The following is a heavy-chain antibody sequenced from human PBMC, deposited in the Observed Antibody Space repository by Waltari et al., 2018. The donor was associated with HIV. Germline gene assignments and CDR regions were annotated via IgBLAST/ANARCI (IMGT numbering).Heavy chain of an antibody. CDR3: AKVRFILGAVIWGMDV. Sequence: VKLVDSGGSVVQPGGALRASFAAWRCPSRSFVFHWVRQSPGQGLEWVTYISYDRRNEYYADSVKCRFTITRDNAKNTLHLQMNSLRLEDTAVYYCAKVRFILGAVIWGMDVWGRGTTVTVSS. J-gene: IGHJ6*02. CDR2: ISYDRRNE. CDR1: RCPSRSFV. V-gene: IGHV3-30*18. D-gene: IGHD3-16*02.